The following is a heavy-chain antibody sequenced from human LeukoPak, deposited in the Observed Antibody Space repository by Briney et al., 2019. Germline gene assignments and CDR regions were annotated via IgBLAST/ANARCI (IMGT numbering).Heavy chain of an antibody. CDR2: IYTSGST. Sequence: SETLSLTCTVSGSSISSGSYYWSWIRQPAGKGLEWIGRIYTSGSTNYNPSLKSRVTISVDTSKNQFSLKLSSVTAADTAVYYCARDYGSGSYLVNWFDPWGQGTLVTVSS. D-gene: IGHD3-10*01. J-gene: IGHJ5*02. CDR1: GSSISSGSYY. V-gene: IGHV4-61*02. CDR3: ARDYGSGSYLVNWFDP.